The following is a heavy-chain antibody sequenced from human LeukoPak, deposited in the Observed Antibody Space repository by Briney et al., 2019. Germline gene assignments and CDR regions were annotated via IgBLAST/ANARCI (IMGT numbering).Heavy chain of an antibody. V-gene: IGHV1-2*02. J-gene: IGHJ4*02. CDR3: ARSALPRLSGYFDY. CDR1: GYTFTGYY. CDR2: INPNSGGT. Sequence: ASVKVSCKASGYTFTGYYMHWVRQAPGQGLEWMGWINPNSGGTNYAQKFQGRVTMTRDTSTSTVYMELSSLRSEDTAVYYCARSALPRLSGYFDYWGQGTLVTVSS.